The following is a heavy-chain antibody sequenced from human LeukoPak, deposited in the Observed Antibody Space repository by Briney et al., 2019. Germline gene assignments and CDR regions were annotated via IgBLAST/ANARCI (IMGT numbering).Heavy chain of an antibody. Sequence: GGSLRLSCEASGFTFSNAWMSWVRQAPGKGLEWVGRIKSKTDGGTTDYAAPVKGRFTIPRDDSKNTLYLQMNSLKTEDTAVYYCARYRAAAYFDYWGQGTLVTVSS. CDR1: GFTFSNAW. D-gene: IGHD6-13*01. V-gene: IGHV3-15*01. CDR3: ARYRAAAYFDY. CDR2: IKSKTDGGTT. J-gene: IGHJ4*02.